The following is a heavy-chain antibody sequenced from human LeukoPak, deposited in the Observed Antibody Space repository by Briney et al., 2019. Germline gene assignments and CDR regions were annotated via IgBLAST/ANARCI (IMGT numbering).Heavy chain of an antibody. Sequence: GGSLRLSCAASGFTFDDYGMSWVRQAPGKVLEWVSLIYSDGSTYYADSVKGRFTISRDNSKNTLYLHMNSLRAEDTAVYYCARGVIYWGQGTLVTVSS. CDR1: GFTFDDYG. CDR3: ARGVIY. CDR2: IYSDGST. V-gene: IGHV3-53*01. D-gene: IGHD2/OR15-2a*01. J-gene: IGHJ4*02.